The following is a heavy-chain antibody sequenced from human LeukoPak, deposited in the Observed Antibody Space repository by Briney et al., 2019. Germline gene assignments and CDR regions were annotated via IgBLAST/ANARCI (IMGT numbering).Heavy chain of an antibody. Sequence: GESLKISCQASGYTFTTHWIGWVRQMPGKGLEWMGIIYPGDSDTKYSPSFEGQVTISADKSIGTAYLQWASLKASDSAMYFCARQARPGGYNYGSDYWGQGTLVTVSS. V-gene: IGHV5-51*01. CDR2: IYPGDSDT. J-gene: IGHJ4*02. CDR1: GYTFTTHW. D-gene: IGHD5-18*01. CDR3: ARQARPGGYNYGSDY.